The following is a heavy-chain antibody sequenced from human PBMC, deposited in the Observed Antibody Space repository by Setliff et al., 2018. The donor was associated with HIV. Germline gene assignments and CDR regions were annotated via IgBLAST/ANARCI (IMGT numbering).Heavy chain of an antibody. D-gene: IGHD3-3*01. CDR1: GFTFSNYW. CDR3: ARSPQVTIFGIKIKPPGGPDL. Sequence: GGSLRLSCAASGFTFSNYWMTWVRQAPGKGLEWVASIKQDGNEKYYVDSVKGRFTISRDNARNSLYLQMTSLRAEDSGVYYCARSPQVTIFGIKIKPPGGPDLWGQGTTVTVSS. CDR2: IKQDGNEK. V-gene: IGHV3-7*01. J-gene: IGHJ6*02.